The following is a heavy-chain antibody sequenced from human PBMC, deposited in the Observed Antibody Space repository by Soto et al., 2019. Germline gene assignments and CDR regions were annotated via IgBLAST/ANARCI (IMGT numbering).Heavy chain of an antibody. V-gene: IGHV4-34*01. CDR2: INHSVST. CDR3: ARGRGSSWPRLNYGCDY. CDR1: GGSFSGYY. Sequence: QVQLQQWGEGLLKPSETLSLTCAVYGGSFSGYYWSWIRQPPGKGLEWIGEINHSVSTNYNPSLTSRVTISVDTSKNQFALNLSSVTAADTAVYYCARGRGSSWPRLNYGCDYWGQGTLVTVSS. D-gene: IGHD6-13*01. J-gene: IGHJ4*02.